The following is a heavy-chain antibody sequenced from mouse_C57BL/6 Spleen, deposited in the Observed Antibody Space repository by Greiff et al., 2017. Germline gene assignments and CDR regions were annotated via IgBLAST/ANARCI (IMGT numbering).Heavy chain of an antibody. CDR1: GFTFSDYG. CDR2: ISSGSSTI. CDR3: ARSPIYDATTRAY. Sequence: EVKLVESGGGLVKPGGSLKLSCAASGFTFSDYGMHWVRQAPEKGLEWVAYISSGSSTIYYADTVKGRFTISRDNAKNTLFLQMTSLRSEDTAMYYCARSPIYDATTRAYWGQGTLVTVSA. D-gene: IGHD2-3*01. J-gene: IGHJ3*01. V-gene: IGHV5-17*01.